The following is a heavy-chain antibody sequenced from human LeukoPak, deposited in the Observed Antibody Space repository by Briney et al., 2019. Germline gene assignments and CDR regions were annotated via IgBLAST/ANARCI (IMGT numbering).Heavy chain of an antibody. CDR3: ARGPANSGYGVDY. Sequence: GGSLRLSCAASGFTFSSHWMHWVRQAPGKGLVWVSRINSDGSSTSYADSVKGRFTISRDNAKNTLYLQMNSLRVEDTAAYYCARGPANSGYGVDYWGQGTLVTVSS. V-gene: IGHV3-74*01. CDR1: GFTFSSHW. J-gene: IGHJ4*02. D-gene: IGHD5-12*01. CDR2: INSDGSST.